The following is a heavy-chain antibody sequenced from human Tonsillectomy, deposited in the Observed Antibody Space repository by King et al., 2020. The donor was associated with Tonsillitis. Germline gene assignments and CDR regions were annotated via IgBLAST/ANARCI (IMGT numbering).Heavy chain of an antibody. CDR3: AREGEGCSSTSCYTFDY. J-gene: IGHJ4*02. CDR2: INPNSGGT. Sequence: QLVQSGAEVKKPGASVKVSCKASGYTFTDYYMHWVRQAPGQGLEGMGWINPNSGGTNYAQKFQGRVTGTRDTSISTAYMELSRLRSDDTAVYYCAREGEGCSSTSCYTFDYWGQGTLVTVSS. CDR1: GYTFTDYY. D-gene: IGHD2-2*02. V-gene: IGHV1-2*02.